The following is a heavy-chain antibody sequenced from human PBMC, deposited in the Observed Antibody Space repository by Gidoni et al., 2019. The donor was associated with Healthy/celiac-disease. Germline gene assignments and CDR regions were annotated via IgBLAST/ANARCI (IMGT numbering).Heavy chain of an antibody. D-gene: IGHD3-22*01. V-gene: IGHV3-33*01. J-gene: IGHJ4*02. CDR3: ARDPYPLYDSSGYLLDY. CDR2: IWYDGSNK. Sequence: QVQLVESGGGVVQPGRSLRLPCAASGFNFSSYGMHWVRQAPGKGLEWVAVIWYDGSNKYYADSVKCRFTISRDNSKNTLYLQMNSLRAEDTAVYYCARDPYPLYDSSGYLLDYWGQGTLVTVSS. CDR1: GFNFSSYG.